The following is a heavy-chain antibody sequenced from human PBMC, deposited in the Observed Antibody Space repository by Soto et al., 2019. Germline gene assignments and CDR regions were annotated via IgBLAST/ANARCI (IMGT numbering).Heavy chain of an antibody. J-gene: IGHJ6*01. CDR1: GFTFSSYA. CDR3: AKCAAALIYSYDGMDV. D-gene: IGHD2-2*01. CDR2: ISVSGGST. V-gene: IGHV3-23*01. Sequence: PGGSLRLSCAASGFTFSSYAMSWVRQAPGKGLEWVSAISVSGGSTYYADSVKGRFTISRDNSKNTLYLQMNSLRAEDTAVYYCAKCAAALIYSYDGMDVWGQGTTVTVSS.